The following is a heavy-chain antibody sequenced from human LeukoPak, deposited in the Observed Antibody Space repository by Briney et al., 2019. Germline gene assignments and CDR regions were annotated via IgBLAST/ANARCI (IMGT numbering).Heavy chain of an antibody. D-gene: IGHD1-26*01. V-gene: IGHV3-66*01. CDR3: ARDYSLSGSYSAFDI. CDR1: GFTVSSNY. J-gene: IGHJ3*02. Sequence: GGSLRLSCAASGFTVSSNYMSWVRQAPGKGLEWVSVIYSGGITYYADSVKGRFTISRDNSKNTLYLQMISLRAEDTAVYYCARDYSLSGSYSAFDIWGQGTMVTVSS. CDR2: IYSGGIT.